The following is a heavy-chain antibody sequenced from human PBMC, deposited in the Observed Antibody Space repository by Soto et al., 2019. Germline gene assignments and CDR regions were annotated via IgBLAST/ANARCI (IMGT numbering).Heavy chain of an antibody. CDR3: AREQSGGGLEGEGMDV. J-gene: IGHJ6*02. CDR1: GGTFSSYA. V-gene: IGHV1-69*01. Sequence: QVQLVQSGAGVEKPGSSVKVSCKASGGTFSSYAISWVRHAPGPGLAWMGGIIPILGTANYAQKFQGRVTNTADEPTSKAYMERSSLRSEDTAVYYCAREQSGGGLEGEGMDVWGQGTTVTVSS. CDR2: IIPILGTA. D-gene: IGHD3-16*01.